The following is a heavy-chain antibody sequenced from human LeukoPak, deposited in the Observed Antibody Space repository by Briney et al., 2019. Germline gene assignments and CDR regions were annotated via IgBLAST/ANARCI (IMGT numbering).Heavy chain of an antibody. Sequence: GESLQISCKASGYSFTNYWIGWVRQMPGKGLEWMGILYPGDSDTRYSPSFQGQVTISADGSISTAYLQWSSLKASDTAMYYCTRHSSRWDPFDYWGQGTLVTVSS. CDR3: TRHSSRWDPFDY. CDR1: GYSFTNYW. D-gene: IGHD1-26*01. CDR2: LYPGDSDT. J-gene: IGHJ4*02. V-gene: IGHV5-51*01.